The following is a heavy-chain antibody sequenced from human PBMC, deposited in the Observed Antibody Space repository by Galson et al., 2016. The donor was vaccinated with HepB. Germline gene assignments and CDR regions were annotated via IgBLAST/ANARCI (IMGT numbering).Heavy chain of an antibody. Sequence: SVKVSCKASGGSFSGHTINWVRQPPGQGLQWMGGLIPIFPSANYAQDFQDRLTITADKSADTAYMELTSLTPDDTAVYSCARGTLTDPWLDPWGQGTLVTVSS. V-gene: IGHV1-69*06. CDR1: GGSFSGHT. D-gene: IGHD3/OR15-3a*01. CDR2: LIPIFPSA. J-gene: IGHJ5*02. CDR3: ARGTLTDPWLDP.